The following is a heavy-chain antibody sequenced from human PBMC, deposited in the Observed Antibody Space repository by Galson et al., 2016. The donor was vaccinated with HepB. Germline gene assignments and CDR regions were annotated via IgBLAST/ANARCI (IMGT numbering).Heavy chain of an antibody. Sequence: SLRLSCAASGFSFSTFGMHWVRQAPGKGLEWVTIISNDGRYKSYADSVRGRFIISRDSSRNTLYLQMNSLRPEDTAVYYCARGMYSSGWELDYWGQGTLVTVSS. J-gene: IGHJ4*02. D-gene: IGHD6-19*01. CDR3: ARGMYSSGWELDY. CDR2: ISNDGRYK. V-gene: IGHV3-30*03. CDR1: GFSFSTFG.